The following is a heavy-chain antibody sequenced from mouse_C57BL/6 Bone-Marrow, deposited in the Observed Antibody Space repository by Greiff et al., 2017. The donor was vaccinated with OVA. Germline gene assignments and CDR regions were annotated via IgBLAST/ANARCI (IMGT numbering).Heavy chain of an antibody. Sequence: EVKLVESGGGLVKPGGSLKLSCAASGFTFSSYAMSWVRQTPEKRLEWVATISDGGSYTYYPDNVKGRFTISRDNAKNNLYLQMSHLKSEDTAMYYCARVTMIKGFAYWGQGTLVTVSA. J-gene: IGHJ3*01. D-gene: IGHD2-4*01. CDR1: GFTFSSYA. CDR3: ARVTMIKGFAY. V-gene: IGHV5-4*03. CDR2: ISDGGSYT.